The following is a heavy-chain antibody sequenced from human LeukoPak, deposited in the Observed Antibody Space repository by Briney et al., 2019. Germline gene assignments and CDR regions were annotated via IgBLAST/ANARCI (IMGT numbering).Heavy chain of an antibody. CDR3: ARTYCSSTSCYVDY. D-gene: IGHD2-2*01. CDR1: GFTFSSYG. Sequence: PERSLRLSCAASGFTFSSYGMHWVRQAPGKGLEWVAFIRYDGSNKYYADSVKGRFTISRDNSKNTLYLQMNSLRAEDTAVYYCARTYCSSTSCYVDYWGQGTLVTVSS. J-gene: IGHJ4*02. V-gene: IGHV3-33*08. CDR2: IRYDGSNK.